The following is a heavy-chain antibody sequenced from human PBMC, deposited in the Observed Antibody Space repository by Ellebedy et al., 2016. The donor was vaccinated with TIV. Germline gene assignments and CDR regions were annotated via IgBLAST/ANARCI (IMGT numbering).Heavy chain of an antibody. V-gene: IGHV3-48*03. J-gene: IGHJ4*02. D-gene: IGHD1-26*01. Sequence: SVRGRFTISRDNAKNSLSLQMHGLRVEDTGIYYCARDRSYVFDHWGQGTLVTVSS. CDR3: ARDRSYVFDH.